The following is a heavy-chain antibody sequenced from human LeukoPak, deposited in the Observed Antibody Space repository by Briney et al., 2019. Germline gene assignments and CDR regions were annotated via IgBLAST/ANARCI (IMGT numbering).Heavy chain of an antibody. J-gene: IGHJ4*02. D-gene: IGHD1-26*01. Sequence: QSGGSLRLSCAASGFTFSSYEMNWVRQAPGKGLEWVSYISSSGSIIYYEDSVKGRFTISRDNAKNSLYLQMNSLRAEDTAVYYCARGVGGGYEVYGGQGTLVTVSS. V-gene: IGHV3-48*03. CDR2: ISSSGSII. CDR1: GFTFSSYE. CDR3: ARGVGGGYEVY.